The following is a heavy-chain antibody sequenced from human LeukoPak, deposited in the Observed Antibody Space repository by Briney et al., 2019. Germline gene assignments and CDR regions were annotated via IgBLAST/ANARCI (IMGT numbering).Heavy chain of an antibody. CDR2: IWYDGSNK. Sequence: PGRSLRLSCAASGFTFSSYGMHWVPQAPGKGLEWVAVIWYDGSNKDYADSVKGRFTISRDNSKNTLSLQMNSLRVEDTAIYYCARVSCSSSSCYLASYYFDSWGQGTLVTVSS. D-gene: IGHD2-2*01. CDR3: ARVSCSSSSCYLASYYFDS. J-gene: IGHJ4*02. CDR1: GFTFSSYG. V-gene: IGHV3-33*01.